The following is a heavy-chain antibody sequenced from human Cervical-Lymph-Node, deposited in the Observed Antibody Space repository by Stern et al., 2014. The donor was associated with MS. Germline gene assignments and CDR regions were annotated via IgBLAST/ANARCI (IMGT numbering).Heavy chain of an antibody. CDR1: GGTVSSYA. V-gene: IGHV1-69*01. Sequence: VQLVESGAEVKRPGSSVKVSCRTSGGTVSSYAINWLRQAPGQGLEWMGGIIPIFGTTKYAQKFQGRVTIIADESANTAYMDLSRLKSEDTAVYYCATGADATYYVDLWGQGTLVTVSS. D-gene: IGHD1-26*01. CDR2: IIPIFGTT. CDR3: ATGADATYYVDL. J-gene: IGHJ4*02.